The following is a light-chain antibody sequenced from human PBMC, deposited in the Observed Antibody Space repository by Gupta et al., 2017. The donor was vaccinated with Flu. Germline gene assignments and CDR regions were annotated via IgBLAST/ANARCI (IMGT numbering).Light chain of an antibody. V-gene: IGLV3-21*02. CDR2: YES. J-gene: IGLJ3*02. CDR3: QVSETSRDNRV. Sequence: SYVLTQPPSVSVAPGQTASITCGGHSIASESVHWYQQKHALENVRLVDYESDRPSGINDRISCYTAGHNATPHISRVEEGDEADDYWQVSETSRDNRVFGGGTKVTV. CDR1: SIASES.